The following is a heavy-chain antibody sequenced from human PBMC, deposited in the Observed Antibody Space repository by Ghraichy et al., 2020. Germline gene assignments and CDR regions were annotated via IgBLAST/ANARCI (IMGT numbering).Heavy chain of an antibody. CDR2: IYYSGST. V-gene: IGHV4-39*01. CDR3: ARRASGRYGDYENFDY. CDR1: GGSISSSSYY. D-gene: IGHD4-17*01. Sequence: SETLSLTCTVSGGSISSSSYYWGWIRQPPGKGLEWIGSIYYSGSTYYNPSLKSRVTISVDTSKNQFSLKLSSVTAADTAVYYCARRASGRYGDYENFDYWGQGTLVTVSS. J-gene: IGHJ4*02.